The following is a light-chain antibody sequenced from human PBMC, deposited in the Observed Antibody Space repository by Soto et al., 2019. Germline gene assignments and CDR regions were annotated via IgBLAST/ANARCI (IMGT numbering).Light chain of an antibody. CDR1: QSISGW. J-gene: IGKJ1*01. CDR2: DAS. V-gene: IGKV1-5*01. CDR3: QQYNSYSRT. Sequence: DIQMTQSPSTLSASVGDRVTITCRASQSISGWLAWYQQKPGKAPKLLIYDASSLESGVPSGFSGSGSGTEFTLTISSLQPDDFATYYCQQYNSYSRTFGQGTKVDIK.